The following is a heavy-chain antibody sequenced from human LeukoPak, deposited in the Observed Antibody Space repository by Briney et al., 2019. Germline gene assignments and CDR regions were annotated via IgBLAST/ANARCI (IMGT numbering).Heavy chain of an antibody. CDR3: AKSFYYDNSGYYFPFDY. V-gene: IGHV3-23*01. CDR2: ITGSGGST. D-gene: IGHD3-22*01. J-gene: IGHJ4*02. CDR1: GGSISSYY. Sequence: PSETLSLTCTVSGGSISSYYWSWVRQSPGKGLEWVSAITGSGGSTFHADSVKGRFTISRDTSKNTVYLQMNSLRADDTALYYCAKSFYYDNSGYYFPFDYWGQGTLVTVSS.